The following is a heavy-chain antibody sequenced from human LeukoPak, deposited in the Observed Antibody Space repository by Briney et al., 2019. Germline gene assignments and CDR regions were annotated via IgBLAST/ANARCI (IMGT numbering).Heavy chain of an antibody. CDR1: GFTFSGSD. Sequence: GGSLRLSCAASGFTFSGSDMHWVRQASGKGLEWVGRIRSKANSYATAYAASVKGRFTISRDDSKNTAYLQMNSLKTEDTAVYYCTRHVYDILTGYYYFDYWGQGTLVTVSS. D-gene: IGHD3-9*01. CDR3: TRHVYDILTGYYYFDY. J-gene: IGHJ4*02. V-gene: IGHV3-73*01. CDR2: IRSKANSYAT.